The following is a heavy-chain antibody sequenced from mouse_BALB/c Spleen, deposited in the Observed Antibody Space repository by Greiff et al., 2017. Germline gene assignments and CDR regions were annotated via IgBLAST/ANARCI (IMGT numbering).Heavy chain of an antibody. Sequence: EVQLQESGAELVRPGASVKLSCTASGFNIKDYYMHWVKQRPEQGLEWIGWIDPENGDTEYAPKFQGKATMTADTSSNTAYLQLSSLTSEDTAVYYCDCYRSYYYAMDYWGQGTSVTVSS. J-gene: IGHJ4*01. V-gene: IGHV14-4*02. CDR3: DCYRSYYYAMDY. D-gene: IGHD2-14*01. CDR2: IDPENGDT. CDR1: GFNIKDYY.